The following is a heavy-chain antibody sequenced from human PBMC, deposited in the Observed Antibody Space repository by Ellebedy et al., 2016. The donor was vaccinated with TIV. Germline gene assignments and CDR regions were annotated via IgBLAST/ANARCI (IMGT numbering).Heavy chain of an antibody. Sequence: GGSLRLXXAASGFLFNQYGMHWVRQAPGKGLEWVAVIANDGRNKYYGDSVKGRFTISRDNSKNTLYLRMNSLKVEDTAVYYCANMAWGNEDYSVDSWGQGTLVTVSS. J-gene: IGHJ5*01. CDR1: GFLFNQYG. D-gene: IGHD2-21*01. CDR3: ANMAWGNEDYSVDS. V-gene: IGHV3-30*18. CDR2: IANDGRNK.